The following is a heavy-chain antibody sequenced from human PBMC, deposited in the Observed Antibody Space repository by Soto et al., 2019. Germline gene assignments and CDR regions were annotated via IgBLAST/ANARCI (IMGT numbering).Heavy chain of an antibody. CDR1: GGSISSYY. CDR2: IYYSGST. Sequence: SETLSLTCTVSGGSISSYYWSWIRQPPGKGLEWIGYIYYSGSTNYNPSLKSRVTISVDTSKNQFSLKLNSMTAADTSVYYCARHNYGSGSTYFDYWGQGTLVTVSS. CDR3: ARHNYGSGSTYFDY. J-gene: IGHJ4*02. D-gene: IGHD3-10*01. V-gene: IGHV4-59*08.